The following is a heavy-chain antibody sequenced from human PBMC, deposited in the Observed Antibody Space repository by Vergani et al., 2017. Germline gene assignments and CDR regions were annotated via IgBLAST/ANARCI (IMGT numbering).Heavy chain of an antibody. Sequence: QVQLVQSGAEVKKPGASVKVSCKASGYTFTGYYIHWVRQAPGQGLEWMGRINPNSGGTNYAQKFRGRVTMTRDTSISTAYMEMSRLRSDDTAVYYCARPLGAPAVAGTDWFDPWGQGTQVTVSS. CDR2: INPNSGGT. J-gene: IGHJ5*02. V-gene: IGHV1-2*06. CDR3: ARPLGAPAVAGTDWFDP. CDR1: GYTFTGYY. D-gene: IGHD6-19*01.